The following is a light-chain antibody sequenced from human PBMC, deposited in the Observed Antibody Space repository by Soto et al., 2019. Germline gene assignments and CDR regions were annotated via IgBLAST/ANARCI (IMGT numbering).Light chain of an antibody. V-gene: IGLV1-40*01. CDR1: SSNIGAGYD. CDR2: GNS. J-gene: IGLJ1*01. Sequence: QSVLTQPPSVPGAPGQRVTISCTGSSSNIGAGYDVLWYQQLPGTAPKLVIYGNSNRPSGVPDRFSGSKSGTSASLAITGLQAEDEADYYCQSYDSSLSGSNYVFGTGTKVTVL. CDR3: QSYDSSLSGSNYV.